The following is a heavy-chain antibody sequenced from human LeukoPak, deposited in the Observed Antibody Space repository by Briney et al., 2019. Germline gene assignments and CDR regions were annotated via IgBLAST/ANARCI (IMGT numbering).Heavy chain of an antibody. CDR2: INHSGST. J-gene: IGHJ6*03. CDR3: ARGHSEGSSWPLYYYYYYMDV. CDR1: GGSFSGYY. D-gene: IGHD6-13*01. V-gene: IGHV4-34*01. Sequence: SETLSLTCAVHGGSFSGYYWSWIRKPPGKGLEWIGEINHSGSTNYNPSLKSRVTISVDTSKNQFSLKLSSVTAADTAVYYCARGHSEGSSWPLYYYYYYMDVWGKGTPVTVSS.